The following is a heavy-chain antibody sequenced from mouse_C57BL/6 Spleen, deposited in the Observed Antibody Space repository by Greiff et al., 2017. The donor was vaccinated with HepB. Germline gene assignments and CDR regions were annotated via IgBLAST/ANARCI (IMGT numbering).Heavy chain of an antibody. V-gene: IGHV1-19*01. CDR3: ARSKGVYYYGSSFGGYAMDY. CDR2: INPYNGGT. J-gene: IGHJ4*01. D-gene: IGHD1-1*01. CDR1: GYTFTDYY. Sequence: DVKLQESGPVLVKPGASVKMSCKASGYTFTDYYMNWVKQSHGKSLEWIGVINPYNGGTSYNQKFKGKATLTVDKSSSTAYMELNSLTSEDSAVYYCARSKGVYYYGSSFGGYAMDYWGQGTSVTVSS.